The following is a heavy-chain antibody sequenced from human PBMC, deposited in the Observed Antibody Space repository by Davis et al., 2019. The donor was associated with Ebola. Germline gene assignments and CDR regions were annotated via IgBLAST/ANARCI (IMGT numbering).Heavy chain of an antibody. V-gene: IGHV4-59*11. D-gene: IGHD6-19*01. J-gene: IGHJ4*02. Sequence: PSETLSLTCTVSGGSISNHFWSWIRQPPGKSLEWIGYIFYTGRTNDNYNPSLKSRVTISVDTSKNQFSLRLNSVTAADTAVYYCASQEYSSGWVGFFDHWGQGTLVTVSS. CDR3: ASQEYSSGWVGFFDH. CDR1: GGSISNHF. CDR2: IFYTGRTND.